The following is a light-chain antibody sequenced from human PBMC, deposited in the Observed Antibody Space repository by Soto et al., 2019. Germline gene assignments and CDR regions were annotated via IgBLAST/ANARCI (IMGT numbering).Light chain of an antibody. CDR3: QQYNSYSQT. Sequence: EIVLTQSPGTLSLSPGGRATLSCRASQSISSTFLAWYQQKPGQAPRLLISGASSRATGIPDRFSGSGSGTEFTLTISSLQPDDFATYYCQQYNSYSQTFGQGTKVDIK. CDR2: GAS. J-gene: IGKJ1*01. V-gene: IGKV3-20*01. CDR1: QSISSTF.